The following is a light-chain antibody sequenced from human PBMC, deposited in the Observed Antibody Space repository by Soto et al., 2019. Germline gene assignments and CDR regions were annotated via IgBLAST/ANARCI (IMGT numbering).Light chain of an antibody. V-gene: IGLV2-14*03. J-gene: IGLJ1*01. Sequence: QSVLTQPASVSGSPGQSIAISCTGTSSDVGGYDYVSWYQQLPGKAPKLMIYDVNNRPSGVSNRFSGSKSGSTASLTISGLQAEDEADYYCSSYTSSSTHVFGTGTKVTVL. CDR3: SSYTSSSTHV. CDR1: SSDVGGYDY. CDR2: DVN.